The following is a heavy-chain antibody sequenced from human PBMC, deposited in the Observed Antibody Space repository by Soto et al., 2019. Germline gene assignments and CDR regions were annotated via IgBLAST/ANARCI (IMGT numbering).Heavy chain of an antibody. D-gene: IGHD3-10*01. CDR2: ISAYNGNT. Sequence: ASVKVSCKASGYTFTSYGISWVRQAPGQGLEWMGWISAYNGNTNYAQKLQGRVTMTTDTSTSTAYMELRSLRSDDTAVYYCAKDRNKLLWFGEVPTPNWFGPWGQGTLVTVSS. CDR3: AKDRNKLLWFGEVPTPNWFGP. V-gene: IGHV1-18*01. J-gene: IGHJ5*02. CDR1: GYTFTSYG.